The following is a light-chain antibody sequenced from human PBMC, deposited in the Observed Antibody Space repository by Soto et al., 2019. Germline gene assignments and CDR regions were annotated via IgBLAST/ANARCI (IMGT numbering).Light chain of an antibody. CDR3: CSFAGPQSFEG. J-gene: IGLJ1*01. CDR1: SSDIGGYTY. Sequence: QSVLTQPRSVSGSPGQSVTISCTGTSSDIGGYTYVSWYQQHPGKAPKVIIYDVSEQPSGVPDRFSGSKSGNTASLTISGLQPEDEADYYCCSFAGPQSFEGFGEGTKVTVL. CDR2: DVS. V-gene: IGLV2-11*01.